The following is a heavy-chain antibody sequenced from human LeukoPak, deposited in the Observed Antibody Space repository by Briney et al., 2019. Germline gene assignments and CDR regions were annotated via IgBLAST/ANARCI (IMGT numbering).Heavy chain of an antibody. CDR1: GFTVSSNY. J-gene: IGHJ4*02. D-gene: IGHD1-20*01. CDR2: IYSGGST. CDR3: ARDDRITGRFDY. V-gene: IGHV3-53*01. Sequence: GGSLRLSCAASGFTVSSNYMSWVRQAPGKGLEWVSVIYSGGSTYCADSVKGRFTISRDNSKNTLYLQMNSLRAEDTAVYYCARDDRITGRFDYWGQGTLVTVSS.